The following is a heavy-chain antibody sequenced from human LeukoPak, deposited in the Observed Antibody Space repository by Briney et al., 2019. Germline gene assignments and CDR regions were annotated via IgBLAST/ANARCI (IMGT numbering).Heavy chain of an antibody. D-gene: IGHD3-9*01. CDR2: IRYDGSNK. CDR3: AKADPDILTGSDAFDI. Sequence: GGSLRLSCAASGFTFSSYGMHWVRQAPGKGLEWVAFIRYDGSNKYYADSVKGRFTISRDNSKNTLYLQMYSLRAEDTAVYYCAKADPDILTGSDAFDIWGQGTMVTVSS. J-gene: IGHJ3*02. V-gene: IGHV3-30*02. CDR1: GFTFSSYG.